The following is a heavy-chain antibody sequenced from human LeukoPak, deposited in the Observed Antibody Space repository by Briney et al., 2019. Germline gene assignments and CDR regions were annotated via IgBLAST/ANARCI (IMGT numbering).Heavy chain of an antibody. J-gene: IGHJ5*02. CDR3: TRSDWFDP. V-gene: IGHV3-74*01. CDR1: GFTFSNYW. Sequence: GGSLRLSCAASGFTFSNYWMHWVRQAPGKGLVWVSRIESDGTSTSYADSVKGRFTISRDNAKNTVYLQMNSLRAEDTAVYYCTRSDWFDPWGQGTLVTVSS. CDR2: IESDGTST.